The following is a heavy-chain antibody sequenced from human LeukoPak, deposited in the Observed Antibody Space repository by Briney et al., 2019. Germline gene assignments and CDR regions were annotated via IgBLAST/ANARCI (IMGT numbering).Heavy chain of an antibody. CDR3: ASGWSGYFASLDY. V-gene: IGHV1-18*01. Sequence: ASVKVSCKGSGYSFSSYGMHWVRQAPGQGLEWMGWISAYNGDSDYAQKLQGRVTMTTDPSTSTAYMELRSLRSDDTAVYYCASGWSGYFASLDYWGQGTLVTVAS. CDR2: ISAYNGDS. CDR1: GYSFSSYG. J-gene: IGHJ4*02. D-gene: IGHD3-3*01.